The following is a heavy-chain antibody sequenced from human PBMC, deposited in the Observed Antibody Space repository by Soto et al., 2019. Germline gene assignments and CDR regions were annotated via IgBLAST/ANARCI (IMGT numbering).Heavy chain of an antibody. Sequence: GGSLRLSCAACGFTFSSYGMHWVRQAPGKGLEWVAVISYDGSNKYYADSVKGRFTISRDNSKNTLYLQMNSLRAEDTAVYYCAKDISSSWYNYYYYYGMDVWGQGTTVTVSS. CDR1: GFTFSSYG. CDR2: ISYDGSNK. J-gene: IGHJ6*02. V-gene: IGHV3-30*18. CDR3: AKDISSSWYNYYYYYGMDV. D-gene: IGHD6-13*01.